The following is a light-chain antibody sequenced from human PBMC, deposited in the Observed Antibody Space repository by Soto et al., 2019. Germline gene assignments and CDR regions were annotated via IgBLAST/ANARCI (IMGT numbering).Light chain of an antibody. CDR2: GGS. CDR1: QSVGSRW. CDR3: QLYYSSRT. J-gene: IGKJ1*01. V-gene: IGKV3-20*01. Sequence: EIVLTQSPGTVSLSPGERATLSCRASQSVGSRWLAWYQQKPGQAPRVLIYGGSNRATGIPDRFSGSGSGTDFTLTISRLEPEDFAVYYCQLYYSSRTFGQGTKVEMK.